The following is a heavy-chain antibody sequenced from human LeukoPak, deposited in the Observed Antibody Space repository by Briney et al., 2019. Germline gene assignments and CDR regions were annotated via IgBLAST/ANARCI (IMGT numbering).Heavy chain of an antibody. D-gene: IGHD3-10*01. J-gene: IGHJ4*02. CDR3: LTGYYGSGSYPIDY. CDR1: GFTFSNAW. Sequence: PGGSLRLSCLASGFTFSNAWMSWVRQAPWKGLAWVGRIKSKTDGGTTDYAAPVKGRFAISRDDSKNTLYVQMNSLKTEDTAVYYCLTGYYGSGSYPIDYWGQGTLVTVSS. V-gene: IGHV3-15*01. CDR2: IKSKTDGGTT.